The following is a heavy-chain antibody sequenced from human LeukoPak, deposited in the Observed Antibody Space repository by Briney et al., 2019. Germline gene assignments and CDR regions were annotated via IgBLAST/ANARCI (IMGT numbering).Heavy chain of an antibody. V-gene: IGHV3-11*04. CDR1: GFTFSDHY. CDR2: ISGSGSTI. CDR3: ARDPLFFASWFDP. J-gene: IGHJ5*02. D-gene: IGHD3-3*01. Sequence: PGGSPRLSCATSGFTFSDHYMSWIRQAPGKGLEWVSYISGSGSTIYYADSVKGRFTISRDNAKHSLYLQMHSLRAEDTAVYYCARDPLFFASWFDPWGQGTLVTVSS.